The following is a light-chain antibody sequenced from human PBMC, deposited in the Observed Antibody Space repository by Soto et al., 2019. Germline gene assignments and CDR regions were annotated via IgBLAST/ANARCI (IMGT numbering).Light chain of an antibody. J-gene: IGLJ2*01. V-gene: IGLV2-14*03. CDR1: SSDVGGYNY. Sequence: QSVLTQPASVSGSPGQSITISCTGTSSDVGGYNYVSWYQQHPRKAPKLMIYDVSNRPSGVSNRFSGSKSGNTASLTISGLQAEDEGEYYCSSYTSSCTLVVFGGGTKLTVL. CDR2: DVS. CDR3: SSYTSSCTLVV.